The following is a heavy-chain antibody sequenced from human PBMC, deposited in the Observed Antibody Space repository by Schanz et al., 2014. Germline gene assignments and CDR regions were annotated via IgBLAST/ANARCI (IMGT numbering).Heavy chain of an antibody. CDR2: LSGSGAGT. V-gene: IGHV3-23*01. CDR1: GFTFSIYA. D-gene: IGHD6-19*01. Sequence: DVQLLESGGGLVQPGESLRLSCAASGFTFSIYAMGWVRQTPGKGLEWVSALSGSGAGTFYADSVKGRFTISRDNAKNSLYLQMNSLRVEDTAVYYCARDLISSGWYGWGQGTLVTVSS. J-gene: IGHJ4*02. CDR3: ARDLISSGWYG.